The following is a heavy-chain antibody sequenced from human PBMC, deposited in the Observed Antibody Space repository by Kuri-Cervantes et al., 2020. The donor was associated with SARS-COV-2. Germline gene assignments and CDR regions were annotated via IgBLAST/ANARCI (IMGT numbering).Heavy chain of an antibody. CDR2: IYPGDSDT. D-gene: IGHD6-19*01. V-gene: IGHV5-51*01. J-gene: IGHJ4*02. CDR1: GYSFTSYW. Sequence: KVSCKGSGYSFTSYWIGWVRQMPGKGLEWMGIIYPGDSDTRYSPSFQGQVTISADKSISTAYLQWSSLKASDTAMYYCARAFDSSGWSSYCYWGQGNRVNGAS. CDR3: ARAFDSSGWSSYCY.